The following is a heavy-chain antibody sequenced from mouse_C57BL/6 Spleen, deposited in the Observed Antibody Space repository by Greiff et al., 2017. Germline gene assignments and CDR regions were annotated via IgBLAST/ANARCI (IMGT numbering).Heavy chain of an antibody. CDR3: ARRDGGAMDS. D-gene: IGHD1-2*01. V-gene: IGHV1-55*01. J-gene: IGHJ4*01. CDR1: GYTFTSYW. CDR2: IYPGSGST. Sequence: QVQLQQSGAELVKPGASVKMSCKASGYTFTSYWITWVKQRPGQGLEWIGDIYPGSGSTNYNEKFKSKATLTVDTSSSTAYMQLSSLTSERSAVYYCARRDGGAMDSWVKEPQSPSPQ.